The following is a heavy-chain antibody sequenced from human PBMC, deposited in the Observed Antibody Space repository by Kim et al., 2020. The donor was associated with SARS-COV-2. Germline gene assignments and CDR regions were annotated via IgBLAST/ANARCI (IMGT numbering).Heavy chain of an antibody. CDR2: IYSGGST. Sequence: GRSLRLSCAASGFTVSSNYMSWVRQAPGKGLEWVSLIYSGGSTYYADSVKGRFTTSRDNSKNTLYLQMNSLRAEDTAVYHCARVLPSFGDYADYWGQGTLVTVSS. D-gene: IGHD2-15*01. V-gene: IGHV3-53*01. J-gene: IGHJ4*02. CDR3: ARVLPSFGDYADY. CDR1: GFTVSSNY.